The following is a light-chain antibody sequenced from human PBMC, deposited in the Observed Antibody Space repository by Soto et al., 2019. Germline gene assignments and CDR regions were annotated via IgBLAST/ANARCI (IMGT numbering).Light chain of an antibody. CDR3: QHYDSLPIT. J-gene: IGKJ5*01. Sequence: EIVLTQSPGTLSLSPGERATLSCRASQSVSSSYLAWYQQKPGQPPRLLIYGASSRATGIPDRFSASGSGTDFTLTISRLEPEDFAVFYCQHYDSLPITFGQWTRRETK. V-gene: IGKV3-20*01. CDR1: QSVSSSY. CDR2: GAS.